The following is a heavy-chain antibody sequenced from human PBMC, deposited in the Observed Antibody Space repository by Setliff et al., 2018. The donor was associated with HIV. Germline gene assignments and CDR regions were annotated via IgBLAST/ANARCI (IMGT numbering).Heavy chain of an antibody. CDR2: ISAYSGNT. CDR3: ARVAWYYSFWSGLGDAFDI. J-gene: IGHJ3*02. CDR1: GGTFSSYA. Sequence: ASVKVSCKASGGTFSSYAISWVRQAPGQGLEWMGGISAYSGNTNYAQKLQGRVTMTTDTSTSTAYMELRSLRSDDTAVYYCARVAWYYSFWSGLGDAFDIWGQGTMVTVSS. V-gene: IGHV1-18*01. D-gene: IGHD3-3*01.